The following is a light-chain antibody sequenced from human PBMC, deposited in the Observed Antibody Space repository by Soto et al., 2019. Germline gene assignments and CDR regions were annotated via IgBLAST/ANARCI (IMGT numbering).Light chain of an antibody. CDR3: SSYTSSSTLQVL. Sequence: QSVLTQPASVSGSPGQSITISCTGTSSDVGGYNYVSWYQQHPGKAPKLIIYEVSNRPSGVSNRFSGSKSGNTASLTISGLQAEDETNYYCSSYTSSSTLQVLFGGGTKLTVL. V-gene: IGLV2-14*01. CDR1: SSDVGGYNY. J-gene: IGLJ2*01. CDR2: EVS.